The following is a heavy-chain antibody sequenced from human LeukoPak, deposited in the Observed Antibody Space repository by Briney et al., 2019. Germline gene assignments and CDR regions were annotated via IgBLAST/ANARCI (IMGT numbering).Heavy chain of an antibody. J-gene: IGHJ5*02. V-gene: IGHV5-51*01. D-gene: IGHD3-3*01. Sequence: ESLKISCKGSGYSLTSYWIGWVRQMPGKGLEWMGIIYPGDSDTRYSPSFQGQVTISADKSISTAYLQWSSLKASDTAMYYCARSLYDFWSGYFGFDPWGQGTLVTVSS. CDR3: ARSLYDFWSGYFGFDP. CDR1: GYSLTSYW. CDR2: IYPGDSDT.